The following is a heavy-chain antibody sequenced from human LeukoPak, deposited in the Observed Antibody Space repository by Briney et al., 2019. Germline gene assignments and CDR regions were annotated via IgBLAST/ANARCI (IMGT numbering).Heavy chain of an antibody. Sequence: GGSLRLSCVASGFTFINYAMNWVRQAPGKGLEWVSGISGGGGSTYYADSVKGRFTISRDKSKNTLYLQMNSLRAEDTAVYYCARDRDYDSSGYSLFVWGKGTTVTVSS. CDR2: ISGGGGST. J-gene: IGHJ6*04. CDR1: GFTFINYA. V-gene: IGHV3-23*01. D-gene: IGHD3-22*01. CDR3: ARDRDYDSSGYSLFV.